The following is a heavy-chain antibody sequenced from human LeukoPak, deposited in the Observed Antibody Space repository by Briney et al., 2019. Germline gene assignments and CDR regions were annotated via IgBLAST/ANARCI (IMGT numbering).Heavy chain of an antibody. V-gene: IGHV1-69*06. CDR3: ASFPLMTTYGLTWFDP. Sequence: GASVKVSCKASGGTFSSYAISWVRQAPGQGLEWMGGIIPIFGTANYAQKFQGRVTITADKSTSTAYMELSSLRSEDTAVHYCASFPLMTTYGLTWFDPWGQGTLVTVSS. CDR2: IIPIFGTA. CDR1: GGTFSSYA. J-gene: IGHJ5*02. D-gene: IGHD4-11*01.